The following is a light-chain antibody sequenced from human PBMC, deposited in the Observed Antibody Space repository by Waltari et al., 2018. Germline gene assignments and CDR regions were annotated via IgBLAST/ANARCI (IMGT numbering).Light chain of an antibody. CDR2: DTN. CDR3: GTYDRSLSAGV. Sequence: QSVLPHPPSVSAAQGQKVTIACPGSSSNLGSHYVPGYQQPPGAAPQLLTYDTNKRPSGIPDRFSGSKSGTSAALVITGLQTGDEATYYCGTYDRSLSAGVFGGGTKLTVL. J-gene: IGLJ3*02. V-gene: IGLV1-51*01. CDR1: SSNLGSHY.